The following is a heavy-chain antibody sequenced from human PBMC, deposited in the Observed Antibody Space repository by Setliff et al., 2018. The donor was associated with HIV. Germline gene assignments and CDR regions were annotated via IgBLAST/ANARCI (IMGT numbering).Heavy chain of an antibody. Sequence: SVKVSCKASGGTFSSYAISWVRQAPGQGLEWMGGIIPIFGTANYAQKFQGRVTMTRDTSTNTVYMELSSLRSEDTAAYYCAIWFGELLSRGDWFDPWGQGTLVTVSS. CDR3: AIWFGELLSRGDWFDP. D-gene: IGHD3-10*01. J-gene: IGHJ5*02. V-gene: IGHV1-69*05. CDR1: GGTFSSYA. CDR2: IIPIFGTA.